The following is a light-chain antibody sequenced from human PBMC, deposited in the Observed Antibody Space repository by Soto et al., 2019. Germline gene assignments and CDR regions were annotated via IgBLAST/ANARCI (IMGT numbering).Light chain of an antibody. CDR2: EVT. Sequence: QSVLTQPASVSGSPGQSIAISCTGTFSDVGGYDYVSWYQQHPDKAPKLMIYEVTKRPSGVSNRFSGSKSGNTASLTISGLQPEDEADYYCSSHTSASTLVFGSATKVTVL. J-gene: IGLJ1*01. CDR1: FSDVGGYDY. V-gene: IGLV2-14*01. CDR3: SSHTSASTLV.